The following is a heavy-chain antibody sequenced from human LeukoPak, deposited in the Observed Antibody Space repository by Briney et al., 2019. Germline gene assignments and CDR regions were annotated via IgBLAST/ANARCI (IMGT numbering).Heavy chain of an antibody. D-gene: IGHD3-3*01. CDR2: ISSSSSTI. J-gene: IGHJ3*02. Sequence: GGSLRLSCAASGFTFSSYSMNWVRQAPGKGLEWVSYISSSSSTIYYADSVKGRFTISRDNAKNSLYLQMNSLRAEDTAVYYCARISPEDLYDFWSGYAGEDAFDIWGQGTMVTVSS. CDR1: GFTFSSYS. V-gene: IGHV3-48*04. CDR3: ARISPEDLYDFWSGYAGEDAFDI.